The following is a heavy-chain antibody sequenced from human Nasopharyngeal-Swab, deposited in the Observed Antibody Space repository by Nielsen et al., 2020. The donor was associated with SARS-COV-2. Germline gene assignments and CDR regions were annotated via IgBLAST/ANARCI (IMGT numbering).Heavy chain of an antibody. CDR1: GYTLTELS. D-gene: IGHD6-19*01. CDR3: ATGQQWLVQWFDP. J-gene: IGHJ5*02. Sequence: ASVKVSCKVSGYTLTELSMHWVRQAPGKGLEWMGGFDPEDGETIYAQKFQGRVTMTEDTSTDTAYMELSSLRSEDTAVYYCATGQQWLVQWFDPWGQGTLITVS. V-gene: IGHV1-24*01. CDR2: FDPEDGET.